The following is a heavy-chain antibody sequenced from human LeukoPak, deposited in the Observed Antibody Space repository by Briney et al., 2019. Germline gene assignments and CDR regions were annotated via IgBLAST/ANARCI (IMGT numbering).Heavy chain of an antibody. CDR1: GGSISSGGYS. CDR3: ARDISPYYFDN. Sequence: SQTLSLTCAVSGGSISSGGYSWSWIRQPPGKGLEWIGYIYHSGSTYYNPSLKSRVTISVDRSKNQFSLKVSSVTAADTAVYYCARDISPYYFDNWGQGTLVTVSS. J-gene: IGHJ4*02. V-gene: IGHV4-30-2*01. CDR2: IYHSGST.